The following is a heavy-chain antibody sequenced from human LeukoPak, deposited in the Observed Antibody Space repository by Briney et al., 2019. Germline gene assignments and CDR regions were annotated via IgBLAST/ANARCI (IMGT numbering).Heavy chain of an antibody. CDR2: ITLRSAT. CDR1: GFTFSSYG. Sequence: GGSLRLSCAASGFTFSSYGMHWVRQAPGQGLEWISYITLRSATYYADSVRGRFTISRDNAKNSLYLQMNSLRAEDTAVYYCVRDWDYSFDYWGQGALVTVSS. D-gene: IGHD4-11*01. V-gene: IGHV3-48*01. CDR3: VRDWDYSFDY. J-gene: IGHJ4*02.